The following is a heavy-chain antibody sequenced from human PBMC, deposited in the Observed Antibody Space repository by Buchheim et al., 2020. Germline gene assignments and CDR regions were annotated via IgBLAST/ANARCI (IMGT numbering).Heavy chain of an antibody. CDR3: ARNVGSSYYYGMDV. CDR1: GFTFSTYS. D-gene: IGHD3-10*01. Sequence: EVQLVESGGGLVKPGGSLRLSCAASGFTFSTYSMNWVRQAPGKGLEWVSCITATSSYTNSADSVQGRFTISRANAQNSVYLQMNSRRAEDTAVYYCARNVGSSYYYGMDVWGQGTT. CDR2: ITATSSYT. J-gene: IGHJ6*02. V-gene: IGHV3-21*01.